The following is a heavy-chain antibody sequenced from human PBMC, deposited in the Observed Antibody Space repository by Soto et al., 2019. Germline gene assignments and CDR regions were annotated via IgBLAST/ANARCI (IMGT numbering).Heavy chain of an antibody. CDR2: ISSSSSTI. J-gene: IGHJ4*02. V-gene: IGHV3-48*01. CDR1: GFTFSSYS. Sequence: GGSLRLACAASGFTFSSYSMNWVRQAPGKGLEWVSYISSSSSTIYYADSVKGRFTISRDNAKNSLYLQMNSLRAEDTAVYYCARDYEGVTIFGVVIVYFDYWGQGTLVTVSS. CDR3: ARDYEGVTIFGVVIVYFDY. D-gene: IGHD3-3*01.